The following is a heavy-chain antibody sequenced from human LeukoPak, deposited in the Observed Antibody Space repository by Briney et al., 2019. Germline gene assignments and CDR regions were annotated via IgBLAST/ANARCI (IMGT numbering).Heavy chain of an antibody. CDR1: GFTFSGYA. V-gene: IGHV3-23*01. Sequence: PGGSLRLSCAASGFTFSGYAMSWVRQAPGKGLEWVSAISGSGGSTYYADSVKGRFTISRDNSKNTLYLQMNSLRAEDTAVYYCAKDQDYDSSPSGDAFDIWGQGTMVTVSS. CDR2: ISGSGGST. CDR3: AKDQDYDSSPSGDAFDI. D-gene: IGHD3-22*01. J-gene: IGHJ3*02.